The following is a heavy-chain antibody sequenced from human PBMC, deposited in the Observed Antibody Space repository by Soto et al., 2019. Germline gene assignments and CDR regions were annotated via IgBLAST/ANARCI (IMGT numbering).Heavy chain of an antibody. V-gene: IGHV3-23*01. Sequence: LRLSCAASGFTFSNFWMHWVRQVPGKGLMWVSAISGSGGSTYYADSVKGRFTISRDNSKNTLYLQMNSLRAEDTAVYYCAKNLRDRGYSYGYDYWGQGTLVTVSS. J-gene: IGHJ4*02. CDR1: GFTFSNFW. D-gene: IGHD5-18*01. CDR3: AKNLRDRGYSYGYDY. CDR2: ISGSGGST.